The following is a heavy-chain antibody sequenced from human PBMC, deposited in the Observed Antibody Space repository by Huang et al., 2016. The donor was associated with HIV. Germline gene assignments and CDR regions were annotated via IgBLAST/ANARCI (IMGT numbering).Heavy chain of an antibody. CDR1: GGSIRSSDSH. Sequence: QLLLQESGPGLVKPSEALALTCAVSGGSIRSSDSHWGWIRQPPGKGLGGIGRIYYKGSTHYSPSLKSRVTIAVDTSKNLFFLNLTSMTAADTAVYYCARHREGPVAYYSGWGSHLNYMDVWGRGRTVVVSS. J-gene: IGHJ6*03. CDR2: IYYKGST. CDR3: ARHREGPVAYYSGWGSHLNYMDV. V-gene: IGHV4-39*01. D-gene: IGHD3-10*01.